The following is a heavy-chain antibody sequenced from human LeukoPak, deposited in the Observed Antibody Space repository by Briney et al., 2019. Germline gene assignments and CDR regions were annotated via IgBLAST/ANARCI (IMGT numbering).Heavy chain of an antibody. CDR2: IGGSGGYI. CDR3: AKIIVAAGTNY. D-gene: IGHD6-13*01. Sequence: GGSLRLSCAASGFSFSSYALTWVRQVPGKGLEWVSSIGGSGGYIYYADSVKGRFTICRDNSKNTLYLQMNSLRVEDTAVYYCAKIIVAAGTNYWGQGTLVTVSS. J-gene: IGHJ4*02. V-gene: IGHV3-23*01. CDR1: GFSFSSYA.